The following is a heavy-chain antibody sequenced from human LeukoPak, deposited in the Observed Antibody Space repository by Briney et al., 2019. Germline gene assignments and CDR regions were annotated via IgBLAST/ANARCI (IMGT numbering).Heavy chain of an antibody. J-gene: IGHJ4*02. V-gene: IGHV3-66*01. Sequence: GGSLRLSCAASGFTVSSNYMSWVRQAPGKGLEWVSVIYSGGSTYYADSVKGRFTISRDNSKNTLYLQMNSLRAEDTAVYYCARSSYRHYYFDYWGQGTLVTVSS. CDR2: IYSGGST. CDR3: ARSSYRHYYFDY. D-gene: IGHD5-18*01. CDR1: GFTVSSNY.